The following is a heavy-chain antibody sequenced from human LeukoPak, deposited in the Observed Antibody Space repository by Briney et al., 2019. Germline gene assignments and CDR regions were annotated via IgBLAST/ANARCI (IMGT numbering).Heavy chain of an antibody. D-gene: IGHD1-26*01. CDR3: ARAHSGSYFNWFDP. J-gene: IGHJ5*02. CDR1: GFTFSSYW. V-gene: IGHV3-7*01. CDR2: IKQDGSEK. Sequence: GGSLRLSCAASGFTFSSYWMSWVRQAPGKGLEWVANIKQDGSEKYYVDSVKGRFTISRGNAKNSLYLQMNSLRAEDTAVYYCARAHSGSYFNWFDPWGQGTLVTVSS.